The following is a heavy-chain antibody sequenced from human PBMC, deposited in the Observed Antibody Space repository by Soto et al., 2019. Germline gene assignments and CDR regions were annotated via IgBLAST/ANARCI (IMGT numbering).Heavy chain of an antibody. V-gene: IGHV3-53*02. CDR1: GFTVSSNY. CDR3: ARVAGYCSGGSCYGSYFDY. D-gene: IGHD2-15*01. J-gene: IGHJ4*02. CDR2: IYSGGST. Sequence: EVQLVETGGGLIQPGGSLRLSCAASGFTVSSNYMSWVRQAPGKGLEWVSVIYSGGSTYYADSVKGRFTISRDNSKNTLYLQMNSPRAEDTAVYYCARVAGYCSGGSCYGSYFDYWGQGTLVTVSS.